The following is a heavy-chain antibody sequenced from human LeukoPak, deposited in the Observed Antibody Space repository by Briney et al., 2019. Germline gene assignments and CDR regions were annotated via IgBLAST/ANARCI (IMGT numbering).Heavy chain of an antibody. Sequence: SETLSLTCAVSGYSISSGYYWGWIRQPPGKGLEWIGSIYHSGSTYYNPSLKSRVTISVDTSKNQFSLKLSSVTAADTAVYYCASSRGYCSSTSCLERYGYWGQGTLVTVSS. CDR1: GYSISSGYY. CDR2: IYHSGST. D-gene: IGHD2-2*01. CDR3: ASSRGYCSSTSCLERYGY. V-gene: IGHV4-38-2*01. J-gene: IGHJ4*02.